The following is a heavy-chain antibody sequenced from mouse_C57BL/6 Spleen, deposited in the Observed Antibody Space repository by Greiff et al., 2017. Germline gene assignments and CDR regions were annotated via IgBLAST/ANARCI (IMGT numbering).Heavy chain of an antibody. CDR3: ASTGRLAWVAY. CDR1: GYAFSSSW. CDR2: IYPGDGDT. D-gene: IGHD1-1*01. J-gene: IGHJ3*01. Sequence: QVQLQQSGPELVKPGASVKISCKASGYAFSSSWMNWVKQRPGKGLEWIGRIYPGDGDTNYNGKFKGKATLTADKSASTADMQLSSLTSEDSAVCFWASTGRLAWVAYWGQGTLVTGSA. V-gene: IGHV1-82*01.